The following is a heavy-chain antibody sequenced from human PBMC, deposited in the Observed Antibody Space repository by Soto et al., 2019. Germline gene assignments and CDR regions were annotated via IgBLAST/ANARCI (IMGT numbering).Heavy chain of an antibody. CDR1: GGSISNYY. D-gene: IGHD3-16*01. V-gene: IGHV4-59*01. CDR3: ASGGNWFDP. J-gene: IGHJ5*02. CDR2: MYYNGNI. Sequence: LSLTCNVSGGSISNYYWTWVRQSPEKGLEWIGYMYYNGNINYNPSLKSRVTISIDTSKNQFSLTLKSVTAADTAVYYCASGGNWFDPWGQGVLVTSPQ.